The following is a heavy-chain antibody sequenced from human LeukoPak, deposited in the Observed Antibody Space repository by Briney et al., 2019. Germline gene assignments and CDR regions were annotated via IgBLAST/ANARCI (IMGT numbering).Heavy chain of an antibody. CDR3: ARRLPYSTSWSNFDF. CDR1: GFIFSSYA. CDR2: ISGSGVNT. J-gene: IGHJ4*02. D-gene: IGHD6-13*01. V-gene: IGHV3-23*01. Sequence: GGSLRLSCAASGFIFSSYAMSWVRQAPGEGLEWVSSISGSGVNTYYADSVKGRFTISRDNSKNTLFLQTNSLRAEDTAVYYCARRLPYSTSWSNFDFWGQGTLVTVSS.